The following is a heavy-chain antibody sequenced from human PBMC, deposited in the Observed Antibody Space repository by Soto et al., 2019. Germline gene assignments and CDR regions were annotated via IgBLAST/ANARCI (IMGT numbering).Heavy chain of an antibody. CDR2: INPSGGST. CDR3: ARDYYGSGSYSTTFYYYYGMDV. D-gene: IGHD3-10*01. Sequence: ASVKCSCKASGYRFTSYYMRWVRQAPGQGLEWMGIINPSGGSTSYAQKFQGIVTMTRDTSTSTVYMELSSLRSEDTAVYYCARDYYGSGSYSTTFYYYYGMDVWGQGTTVTVSS. CDR1: GYRFTSYY. J-gene: IGHJ6*02. V-gene: IGHV1-46*01.